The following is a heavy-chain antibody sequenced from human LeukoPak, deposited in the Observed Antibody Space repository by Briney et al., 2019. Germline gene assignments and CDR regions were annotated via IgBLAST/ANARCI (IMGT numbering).Heavy chain of an antibody. CDR3: ARSKVGFLFDY. CDR2: IYYSGST. CDR1: GGSISSGDYY. D-gene: IGHD3-10*01. Sequence: PSETLSLTCTVSGGSISSGDYYWSWIRQPPGKGLEWIGYIYYSGSTYYNPSLKSRVTISVDTSKNQFSLKLSSVTGADTAVYYCARSKVGFLFDYWGQGTLVTVSS. V-gene: IGHV4-30-4*08. J-gene: IGHJ4*02.